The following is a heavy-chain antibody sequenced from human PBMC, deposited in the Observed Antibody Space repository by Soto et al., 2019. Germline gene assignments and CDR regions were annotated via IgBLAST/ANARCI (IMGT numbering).Heavy chain of an antibody. CDR3: ARGERQQQRDY. CDR1: GYTFTSYA. D-gene: IGHD6-13*01. CDR2: MNPSSSNT. V-gene: IGHV1-8*01. Sequence: ASVKVSCKASGYTFTSYAMHWVRQANGKRREWMGWMNPSSSNTSYAQKFQGRVTMTRNTSISTAYMELSSLRSEDTAVYYCARGERQQQRDYWGQGTLVTVSS. J-gene: IGHJ4*02.